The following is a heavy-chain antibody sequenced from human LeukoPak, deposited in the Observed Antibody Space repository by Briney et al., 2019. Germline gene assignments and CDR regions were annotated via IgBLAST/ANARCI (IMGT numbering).Heavy chain of an antibody. CDR2: ISIGGDTT. D-gene: IGHD2-2*02. CDR3: AKEIPPNDC. J-gene: IGHJ4*02. CDR1: GFTLSSHG. Sequence: AGGSLRLSRAPSGFTLSSHGMCWVRQAPGRGLEWVSSISIGGDTTYSDSVHGRFTISRDHSKNTLYLQLDSLRAEDTAIYYCAKEIPPNDCWGQGTLVTVSS. V-gene: IGHV3-23*01.